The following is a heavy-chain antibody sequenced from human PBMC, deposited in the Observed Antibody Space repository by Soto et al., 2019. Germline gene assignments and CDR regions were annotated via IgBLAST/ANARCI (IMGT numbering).Heavy chain of an antibody. D-gene: IGHD3-9*01. Sequence: PSETLSLTCAVSSGSISSSNWWSWVRQPPGKGLEWIGEIYHSGSTNYNPSLKSRVTISVDKSKNQFSLKLSSVTAADTAVYYCARVLVYYDILTGYSNWFDPWGQGTLVTVSS. CDR1: SGSISSSNW. CDR2: IYHSGST. CDR3: ARVLVYYDILTGYSNWFDP. J-gene: IGHJ5*02. V-gene: IGHV4-4*02.